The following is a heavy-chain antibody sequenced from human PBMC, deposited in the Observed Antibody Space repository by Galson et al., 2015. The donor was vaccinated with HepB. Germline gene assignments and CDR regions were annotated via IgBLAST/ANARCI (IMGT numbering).Heavy chain of an antibody. CDR2: INSDGSST. CDR1: GFTFSSYW. D-gene: IGHD6-13*01. V-gene: IGHV3-74*01. CDR3: ARDSAAGHFDY. J-gene: IGHJ4*02. Sequence: SLRLSCAASGFTFSSYWMHWVRQAPGKGLVWVSRINSDGSSTSYADSVKGRFTISRNNAKNTLYLQMNSLRAEDTAVYYCARDSAAGHFDYWGQGTLVTVSS.